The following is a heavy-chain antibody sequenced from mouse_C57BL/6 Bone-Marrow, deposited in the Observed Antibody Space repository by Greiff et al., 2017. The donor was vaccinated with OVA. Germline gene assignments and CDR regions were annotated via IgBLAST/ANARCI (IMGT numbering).Heavy chain of an antibody. J-gene: IGHJ1*03. Sequence: VQLKESGGGLVKPGGSLKLSCAASGFTFSDYGMHWVRQAPEKGLEWVAYISSGSSTIYYADTVKGRFTISRDNAKNTLFLQMTSLRSEDTAMYYCARDYYGSSYDRYFDVWGTGTTVTVSS. CDR1: GFTFSDYG. CDR3: ARDYYGSSYDRYFDV. V-gene: IGHV5-17*01. CDR2: ISSGSSTI. D-gene: IGHD1-1*01.